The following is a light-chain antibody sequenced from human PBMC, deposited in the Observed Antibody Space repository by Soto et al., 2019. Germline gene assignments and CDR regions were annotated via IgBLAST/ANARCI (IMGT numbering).Light chain of an antibody. CDR3: QQFRTSPIT. CDR1: QSVSSGY. J-gene: IGKJ5*01. Sequence: EIVLTQCPGSMSLSPGERATFSCRASQSVSSGYLAWYQLKPGQAPRLLIYDASTRATGIPDRFSGSGSGTDFTLTISRLEPEDFAVYYCQQFRTSPITFGQGTRLEIK. V-gene: IGKV3-20*01. CDR2: DAS.